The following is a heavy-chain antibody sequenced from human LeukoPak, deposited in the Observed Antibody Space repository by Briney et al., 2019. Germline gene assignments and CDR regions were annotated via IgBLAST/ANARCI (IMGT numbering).Heavy chain of an antibody. J-gene: IGHJ4*02. CDR3: ARTLFFGVVTRFDY. CDR1: GGTFSSYA. V-gene: IGHV1-69*05. D-gene: IGHD3-3*01. Sequence: SVKVSCKASGGTFSSYAISWVRQAPGQGLEWMGRIIPIFGTANYAQKFQGRVTITTDESTSTAYMELSSLRSEDTAVYYCARTLFFGVVTRFDYWGQGTLATVSS. CDR2: IIPIFGTA.